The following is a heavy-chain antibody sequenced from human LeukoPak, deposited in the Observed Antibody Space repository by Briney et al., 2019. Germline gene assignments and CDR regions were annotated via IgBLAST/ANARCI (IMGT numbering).Heavy chain of an antibody. CDR1: GYSISSGYY. V-gene: IGHV4-38-2*02. Sequence: PSETLSLTCTVSGYSISSGYYWGWIRQPPGKGLVWIGRIYHSGSTYYNPSLKSRVTISVDTSKNQFSLKLSSVTAADTAVYYCARGYYDSSGYYFFPLDYWGQGTLVTVSS. D-gene: IGHD3-22*01. CDR3: ARGYYDSSGYYFFPLDY. J-gene: IGHJ4*02. CDR2: IYHSGST.